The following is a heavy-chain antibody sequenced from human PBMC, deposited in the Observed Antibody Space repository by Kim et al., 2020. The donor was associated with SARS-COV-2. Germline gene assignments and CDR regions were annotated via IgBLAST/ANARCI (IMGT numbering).Heavy chain of an antibody. CDR1: GYTFTSYA. Sequence: ASVKVSCKASGYTFTSYAMHWVRQAPGQRLEWMGWINAGNGNTKYSQKFQGRVTITRDTSASTAYMELSSLRSEDTAVYYCGAGNFYGSGSYYSPFDYWGQGTLVTVSS. CDR2: INAGNGNT. D-gene: IGHD3-10*01. V-gene: IGHV1-3*01. CDR3: GAGNFYGSGSYYSPFDY. J-gene: IGHJ4*02.